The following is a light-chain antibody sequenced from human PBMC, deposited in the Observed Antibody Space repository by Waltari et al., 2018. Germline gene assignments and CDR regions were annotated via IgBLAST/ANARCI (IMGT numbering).Light chain of an antibody. CDR2: RNT. J-gene: IGLJ2*01. Sequence: QSVLTQPPSASGTPGQRVTISCSGSSPNIGSNLVYWYQQLPGTAPKLLIYRNTQRPSGVPDRFSGSKSGTSASLAISGLRSEDEADYYCAAWDDSLSGPVFGGGTKLTVL. CDR1: SPNIGSNL. CDR3: AAWDDSLSGPV. V-gene: IGLV1-47*01.